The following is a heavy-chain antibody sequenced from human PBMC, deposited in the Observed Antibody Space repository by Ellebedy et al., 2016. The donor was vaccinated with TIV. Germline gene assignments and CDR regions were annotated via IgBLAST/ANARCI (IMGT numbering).Heavy chain of an antibody. V-gene: IGHV3-74*01. CDR2: TNTDGSRT. CDR1: GFTFRNYW. Sequence: GESLKISCAASGFTFRNYWMHWVRQVPGKGLMWVSHTNTDGSRTSHADSVKGRFTISRDNGKNTLYLQMNSLRVEDTAVYYCARGQLTWKSEDYWGQGTLVTVSS. J-gene: IGHJ4*02. CDR3: ARGQLTWKSEDY. D-gene: IGHD1-1*01.